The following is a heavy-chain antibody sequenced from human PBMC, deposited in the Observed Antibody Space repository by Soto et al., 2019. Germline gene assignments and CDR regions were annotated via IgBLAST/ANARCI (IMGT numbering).Heavy chain of an antibody. J-gene: IGHJ4*02. V-gene: IGHV3-23*01. Sequence: HPGGSLRLSCAASGFTFSSYAMSWVRQAPGKGLEWVSAISGSGVSTYYADSVKGRFTISRDNSKNTLYLQMNSLRAEDTAVYYCAKAGFLEWLSFFDYWGQGTLVTVSS. D-gene: IGHD3-3*01. CDR1: GFTFSSYA. CDR2: ISGSGVST. CDR3: AKAGFLEWLSFFDY.